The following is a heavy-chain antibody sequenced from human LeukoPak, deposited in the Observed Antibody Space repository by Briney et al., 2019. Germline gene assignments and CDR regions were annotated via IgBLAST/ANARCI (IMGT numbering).Heavy chain of an antibody. CDR3: AKSVAIYFYYGLDV. CDR1: XFXXSXXA. CDR2: ISGSGGST. J-gene: IGHJ6*02. V-gene: IGHV3-23*01. D-gene: IGHD3-3*01. Sequence: SXRLSCAASXFXXSXXAMSXVXQTPGKGXXWXXXISGSGGSTYYADSVKGRFTISRDNSKNTLFLQMNSLRVEDTAPYYCAKSVAIYFYYGLDVWGQGTTVTVSS.